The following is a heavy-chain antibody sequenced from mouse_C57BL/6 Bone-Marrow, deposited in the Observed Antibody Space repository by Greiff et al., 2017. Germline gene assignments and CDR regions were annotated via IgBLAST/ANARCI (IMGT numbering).Heavy chain of an antibody. V-gene: IGHV1-81*01. Sequence: VQLQQSGAELARPGASVKLSCKASGYPLTSSGISWVKQRTGQGLEWIGEIYPRSGNTYYNEKFKGKAPLTADKSSSTAYMELRSLPSEDSAVYFCAKYCDNDMYYFDYWGQGTTLTVAS. J-gene: IGHJ2*01. CDR3: AKYCDNDMYYFDY. CDR1: GYPLTSSG. D-gene: IGHD2-4*01. CDR2: IYPRSGNT.